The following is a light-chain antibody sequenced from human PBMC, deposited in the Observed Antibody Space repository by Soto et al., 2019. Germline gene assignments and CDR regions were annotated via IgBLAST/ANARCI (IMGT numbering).Light chain of an antibody. CDR2: KAS. V-gene: IGKV1-5*03. J-gene: IGKJ1*01. Sequence: DIQMTQSPSTLYASVGDRVTITCRASQSISSWLAWYQQKPGKAPKLLIYKASSLDSGVPSRFSRSGSGKEFTLTISSRQPDDFATYYFQQYNSYPWTCGQETKVEIK. CDR1: QSISSW. CDR3: QQYNSYPWT.